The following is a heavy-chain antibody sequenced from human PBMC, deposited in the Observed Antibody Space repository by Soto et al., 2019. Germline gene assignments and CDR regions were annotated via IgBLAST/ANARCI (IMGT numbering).Heavy chain of an antibody. Sequence: EVQLVESGGGLVKPGGSLRLSCAASGFTFSSYSMNWVRQAPGKGLEWVSSISSSSSYIYYADSVKGRFTISRDNAKNPLYLQMNSLRAEDTAVYDCATIPVERFDYYYMDVWGKGTTVTVSS. CDR1: GFTFSSYS. CDR2: ISSSSSYI. D-gene: IGHD2-2*02. CDR3: ATIPVERFDYYYMDV. J-gene: IGHJ6*03. V-gene: IGHV3-21*01.